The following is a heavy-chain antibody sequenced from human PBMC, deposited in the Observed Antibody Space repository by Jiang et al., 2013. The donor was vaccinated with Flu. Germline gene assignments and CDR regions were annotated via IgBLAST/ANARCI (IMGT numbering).Heavy chain of an antibody. CDR2: TYFGSKWFT. D-gene: IGHD6-19*01. V-gene: IGHV6-1*01. CDR1: GDSVSSTNAV. CDR3: ARGSLAGEFDY. J-gene: IGHJ4*02. Sequence: TLSLTCAISGDSVSSTNAVWNWIRHSPSRGLEWLGRTYFGSKWFTDYAVSVQSRTIINADTSKNQFSLQLHSVTPEDSAAYYCARGSLAGEFDYWGQGILVTVSS.